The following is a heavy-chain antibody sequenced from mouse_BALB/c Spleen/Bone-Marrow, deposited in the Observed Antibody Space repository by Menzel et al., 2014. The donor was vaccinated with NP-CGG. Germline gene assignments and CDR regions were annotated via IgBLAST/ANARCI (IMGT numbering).Heavy chain of an antibody. CDR1: GFTFSSFY. CDR3: ASRAY. V-gene: IGHV5-17*02. Sequence: VQLKESGGGLVQPGGSLKFSCAASGFTFSSFYMHWVRQAPEKGLEWVAYISSGSSTFNYTDTVKGRFTISRDNPKNTLFLQMASLRSEDTAMYYCASRAYWGQGTLVTVSA. CDR2: ISSGSSTF. J-gene: IGHJ3*01.